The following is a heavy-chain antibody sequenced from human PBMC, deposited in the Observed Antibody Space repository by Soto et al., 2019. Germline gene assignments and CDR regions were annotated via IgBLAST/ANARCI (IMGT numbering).Heavy chain of an antibody. V-gene: IGHV1-18*04. J-gene: IGHJ6*02. Sequence: QVQLVQSGAEVKKPGASVKVSCKASGYTFTSYGISWVRQAPGQGLEWMGWISAYNGNTNYAQKLQGRVTMTTDTSTSTAYMELRSLRSDDTAVYYCARVGVKQLVPHLTWYYYYGMDVWGQGTTVTVSS. CDR1: GYTFTSYG. CDR2: ISAYNGNT. CDR3: ARVGVKQLVPHLTWYYYYGMDV. D-gene: IGHD6-13*01.